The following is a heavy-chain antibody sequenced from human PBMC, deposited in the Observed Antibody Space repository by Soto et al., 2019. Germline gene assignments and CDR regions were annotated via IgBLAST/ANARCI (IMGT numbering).Heavy chain of an antibody. D-gene: IGHD6-19*01. V-gene: IGHV4-34*01. CDR3: ARGTLYSSGWLPNFPY. J-gene: IGHJ4*02. Sequence: SETLSLTCAVYGGSFSGYYWSWIRQPPGKGLEWIGEINHSGSTNYNPSLKSRVTISVDTSKNQFSLKLSSVTAADTAVYYCARGTLYSSGWLPNFPYCGQGTLVTVSS. CDR1: GGSFSGYY. CDR2: INHSGST.